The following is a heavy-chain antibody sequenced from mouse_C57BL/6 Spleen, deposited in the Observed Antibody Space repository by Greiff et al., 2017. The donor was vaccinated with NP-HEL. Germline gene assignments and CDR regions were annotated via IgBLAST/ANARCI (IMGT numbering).Heavy chain of an antibody. V-gene: IGHV14-2*01. CDR2: IDPEDGEN. Sequence: VQLQQSGAELVKPGASVKLSCTASGFNIKDYYMHWVKQRTEQGLEWIGRIDPEDGENKYASKFQGKATITADTSSNTAYLQLSSLTSEDTAVYYCAYYYYGSSYGSGAMDYWGQGTSVTVSS. D-gene: IGHD1-1*01. J-gene: IGHJ4*01. CDR3: AYYYYGSSYGSGAMDY. CDR1: GFNIKDYY.